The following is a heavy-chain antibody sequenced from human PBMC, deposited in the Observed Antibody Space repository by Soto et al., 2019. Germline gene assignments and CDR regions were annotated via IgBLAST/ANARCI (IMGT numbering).Heavy chain of an antibody. CDR2: SVPLFGTA. V-gene: IGHV1-69*13. CDR1: GGTFSSHA. Sequence: ASVKVSCKASGGTFSSHAINWVRQAPGQGLEWMGGSVPLFGTANYAQKFQGRVTINADESTSTAFVELNSLRSEDTAVYYCASLPYFSVSGGDHAYFDYWGQGTLVTVSS. D-gene: IGHD3-22*01. J-gene: IGHJ4*02. CDR3: ASLPYFSVSGGDHAYFDY.